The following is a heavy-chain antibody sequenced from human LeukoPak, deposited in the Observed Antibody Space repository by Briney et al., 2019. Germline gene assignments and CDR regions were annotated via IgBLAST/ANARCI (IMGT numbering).Heavy chain of an antibody. CDR2: INLSGGST. Sequence: ASVKVSCKASGYTFTSYHMHWVRQAPGQGLEWMGLINLSGGSTTYAQRFQGRVTLTRDTSTSTVYMELSSLRSEDAAVYYCARDSGSGNNDYWGQGTLVTVSS. CDR3: ARDSGSGNNDY. CDR1: GYTFTSYH. V-gene: IGHV1-46*01. J-gene: IGHJ4*02. D-gene: IGHD1-26*01.